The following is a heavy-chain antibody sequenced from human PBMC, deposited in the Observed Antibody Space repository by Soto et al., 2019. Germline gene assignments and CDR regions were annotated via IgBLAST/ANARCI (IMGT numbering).Heavy chain of an antibody. V-gene: IGHV3-33*01. J-gene: IGHJ4*02. CDR2: IWHDASNK. CDR3: AREAGYQETIGPQLPDC. CDR1: GFTFNNYG. Sequence: QVQLVESGGGVVQPGGSLRLSCAASGFTFNNYGMHWVRQAPGKGLEWVAGIWHDASNKYYAASVKGRFTISRDNAKNSLYLQKNSLRADDTAAYYCAREAGYQETIGPQLPDCWGQGSMGTVSS. D-gene: IGHD2-2*01.